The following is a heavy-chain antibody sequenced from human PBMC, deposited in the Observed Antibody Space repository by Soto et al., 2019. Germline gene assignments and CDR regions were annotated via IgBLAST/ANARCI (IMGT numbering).Heavy chain of an antibody. J-gene: IGHJ3*02. CDR3: ARDGQSPAPYAFDM. CDR1: GFTFSSHA. V-gene: IGHV3-33*01. Sequence: QVQLVESGGGVVQPGMSLRLSCATSGFTFSSHAIHWVRQAPGKGLEWVAQIWSDGSNKYYADSMRGRFTISGDFSNNMAFLQMASLRAEDTAVHYCARDGQSPAPYAFDMWGQGTLVIVSS. CDR2: IWSDGSNK.